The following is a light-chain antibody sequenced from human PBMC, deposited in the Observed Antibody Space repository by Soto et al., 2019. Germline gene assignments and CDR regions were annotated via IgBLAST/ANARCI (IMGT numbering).Light chain of an antibody. CDR1: QTISSY. V-gene: IGKV1-39*01. CDR2: DAS. J-gene: IGKJ5*01. Sequence: DIQMTQSPSSLSASVGDRVTITCRASQTISSYLNLYQQKPGKDPQMLIYDASSWQSGVLSRFSGSGSATDLIIIISSLPPGDFVTYYCQHSYSTPITFGGGTRLEIK. CDR3: QHSYSTPIT.